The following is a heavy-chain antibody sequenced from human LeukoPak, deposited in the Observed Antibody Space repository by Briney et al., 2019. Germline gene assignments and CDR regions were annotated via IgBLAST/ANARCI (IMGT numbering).Heavy chain of an antibody. CDR2: ITTSSSYT. D-gene: IGHD3-16*01. CDR1: GFTFSSFD. V-gene: IGHV3-21*01. J-gene: IGHJ3*02. CDR3: ARDLYDRAADI. Sequence: GSLRLSCAASGFTFSSFDMNWVRQAPGKGLEWVSFITTSSSYTHYADSVKGRFTISRDNAKNSLYLQMNSLRAEDTAVYYCARDLYDRAADIWGQGTMVTVSS.